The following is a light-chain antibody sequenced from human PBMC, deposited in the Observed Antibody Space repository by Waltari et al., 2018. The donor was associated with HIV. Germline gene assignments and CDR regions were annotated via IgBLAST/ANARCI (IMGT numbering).Light chain of an antibody. Sequence: DVQLPQSPSFLSASVGDRVPITCRASQAINNYFAWYQKKPGKAPTLLTNLASALQSGVPSRFSGSGSGTEFTLTIRGLQPEDLATYYCQQADFYPVTFGGGTRVEIK. CDR1: QAINNY. J-gene: IGKJ4*01. V-gene: IGKV1-9*01. CDR3: QQADFYPVT. CDR2: LAS.